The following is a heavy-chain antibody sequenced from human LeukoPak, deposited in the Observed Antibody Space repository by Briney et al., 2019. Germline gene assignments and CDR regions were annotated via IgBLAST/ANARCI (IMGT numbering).Heavy chain of an antibody. CDR3: TRDLTIFGVVIKAFDY. D-gene: IGHD3-3*01. V-gene: IGHV3-49*03. J-gene: IGHJ4*02. CDR2: IRSKAYGGTT. Sequence: PGGSLRLSCTASGFTFGDYAMSWFRQAPGRGLEWVGFIRSKAYGGTTEYAASVKGRFTISRDDSKSIAYLQMNSLKTEVTAVYYCTRDLTIFGVVIKAFDYWGQGTLVTVPS. CDR1: GFTFGDYA.